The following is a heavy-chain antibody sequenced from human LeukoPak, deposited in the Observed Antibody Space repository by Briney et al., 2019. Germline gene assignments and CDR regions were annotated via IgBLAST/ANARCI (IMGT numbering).Heavy chain of an antibody. CDR1: GFTFSSYS. D-gene: IGHD4-11*01. Sequence: PGGSLRLSCAASGFTFSSYSMNWVRQAPGKGLEWVSCISSSSSYIYYADSVKGRFTISRENAKSSLYLQMNSLRAEDTAVYYCARELLTYSNHKLGHYMDVWGKGTTVTVSS. V-gene: IGHV3-21*01. CDR2: ISSSSSYI. J-gene: IGHJ6*03. CDR3: ARELLTYSNHKLGHYMDV.